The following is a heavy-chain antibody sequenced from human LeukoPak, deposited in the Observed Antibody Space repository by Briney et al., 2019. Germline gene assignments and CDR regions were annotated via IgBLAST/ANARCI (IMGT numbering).Heavy chain of an antibody. CDR2: ISSSSSYI. CDR3: ARGAWIGESNLDY. J-gene: IGHJ4*02. D-gene: IGHD3-10*01. Sequence: GGSLRLSCAASGFTFSSYSMNWVRQAPGKGLEWVSSISSSSSYIYYADSVKGRFTISRDNAKNSLYLQMNSLRAEDTAVYYCARGAWIGESNLDYWGQGTLVTVSS. CDR1: GFTFSSYS. V-gene: IGHV3-21*01.